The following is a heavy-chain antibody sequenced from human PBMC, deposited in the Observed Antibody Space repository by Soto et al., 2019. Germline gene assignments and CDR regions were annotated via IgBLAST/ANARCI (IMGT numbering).Heavy chain of an antibody. CDR1: GFTFDDYS. CDR2: ISWDGYST. D-gene: IGHD4-4*01. V-gene: IGHV3-43*01. Sequence: EVQMVESGGVVVQPGGSLRLSCAASGFTFDDYSVHWVRQAPGKGLEWVSLISWDGYSTFYADSVKGRFTISRDNSKNSLYLQMNSLTTEDTAFYYCVKDGAVTDYTYPDSWGQGALVTVSS. J-gene: IGHJ4*02. CDR3: VKDGAVTDYTYPDS.